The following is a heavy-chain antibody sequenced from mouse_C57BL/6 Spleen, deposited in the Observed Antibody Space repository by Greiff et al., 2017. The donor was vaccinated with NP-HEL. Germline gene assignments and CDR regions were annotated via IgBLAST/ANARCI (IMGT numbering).Heavy chain of an antibody. CDR1: GYSITSGYY. Sequence: EVQLQQSGPGLVKPSQSLSLTCSVTGYSITSGYYWNWIRQFPGNKLEWMGYISYDGSNNYNPSLKNRISITRDTSKNQFFLKLNSVTTEDTATYYCARANLLLDYWGKGTTLTVSS. J-gene: IGHJ2*01. D-gene: IGHD1-1*01. CDR2: ISYDGSN. V-gene: IGHV3-6*01. CDR3: ARANLLLDY.